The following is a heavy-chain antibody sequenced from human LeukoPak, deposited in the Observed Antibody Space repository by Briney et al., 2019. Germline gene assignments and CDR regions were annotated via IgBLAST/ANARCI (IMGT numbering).Heavy chain of an antibody. CDR3: ARGGIQVSGIDEFDY. V-gene: IGHV3-13*01. J-gene: IGHJ4*02. CDR2: IGIRGDT. Sequence: GGSLRLSCAASGFTFIDYDMHCVRQVIGKGLEWVSAIGIRGDTHYSGSVKGRFTISRENAESSLYLQMNSLRAEDTAVYYCARGGIQVSGIDEFDYWGQGTLVTVSS. D-gene: IGHD6-19*01. CDR1: GFTFIDYD.